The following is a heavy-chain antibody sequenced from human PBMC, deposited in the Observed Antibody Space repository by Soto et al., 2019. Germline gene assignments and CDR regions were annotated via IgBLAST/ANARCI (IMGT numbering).Heavy chain of an antibody. Sequence: QVQLVQSWAEEKKPGASVKVSCKASGYIFSRNDIHWVRQAPGQRLEWMGWMNAGNGNTRYSREFQARVTFTRDTAASTGYMELSSLRSEDTAVYYCARAAGMVALDYWGQGTLATVSS. J-gene: IGHJ4*02. V-gene: IGHV1-3*05. D-gene: IGHD5-18*01. CDR1: GYIFSRND. CDR2: MNAGNGNT. CDR3: ARAAGMVALDY.